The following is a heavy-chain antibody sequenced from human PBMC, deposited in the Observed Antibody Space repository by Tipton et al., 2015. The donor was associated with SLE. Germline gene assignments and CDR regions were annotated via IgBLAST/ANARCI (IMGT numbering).Heavy chain of an antibody. J-gene: IGHJ4*02. D-gene: IGHD3-22*01. CDR2: ISSSSTYI. CDR1: GFTFSRYS. Sequence: GSLRLSCAASGFTFSRYSMNWVRQAPGKGLEWVSSISSSSTYIYYPDSVKGRFTISRDNAKNSLYLQMNSLRAEDTAVYYCARGPFMIVAYYFDYWGQGTLVTVSS. CDR3: ARGPFMIVAYYFDY. V-gene: IGHV3-21*01.